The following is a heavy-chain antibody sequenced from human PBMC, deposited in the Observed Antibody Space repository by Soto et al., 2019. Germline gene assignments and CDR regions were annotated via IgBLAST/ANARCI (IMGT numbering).Heavy chain of an antibody. CDR1: GFTFSSYA. V-gene: IGHV3-30-3*01. D-gene: IGHD1-1*01. CDR3: ARELERVFDY. J-gene: IGHJ4*02. Sequence: PGGSLRLSCAASGFTFSSYAMHWVRRAPGKGLEWVAVISYDGSNKYYADSVKGRFTISRDNSKNTLYLQMNSLRIEDTAVYYCARELERVFDYWGQGTLVTVSS. CDR2: ISYDGSNK.